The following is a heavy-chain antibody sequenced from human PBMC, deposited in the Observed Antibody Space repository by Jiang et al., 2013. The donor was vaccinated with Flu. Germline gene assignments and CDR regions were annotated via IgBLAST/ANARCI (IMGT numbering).Heavy chain of an antibody. CDR3: AKDRSNYVWGSYPILNY. D-gene: IGHD3-16*02. CDR2: ISYDGSNK. Sequence: GVVQPGRSLRLXCAASGFTFSSYGMHWVRQAPGKGLEWVAVISYDGSNKYYADSVKGRFTISRDNSKNTLYLQMNSLRAEDTAVYYCAKDRSNYVWGSYPILNYWGQGTLVTVSS. V-gene: IGHV3-30*18. J-gene: IGHJ4*02. CDR1: GFTFSSYG.